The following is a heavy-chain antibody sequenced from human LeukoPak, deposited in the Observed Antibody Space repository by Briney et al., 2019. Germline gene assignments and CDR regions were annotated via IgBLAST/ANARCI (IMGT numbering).Heavy chain of an antibody. J-gene: IGHJ6*02. CDR1: GYGFTNFW. V-gene: IGHV5-51*01. D-gene: IGHD3-10*01. CDR3: ARAGSGTLFYGMDV. CDR2: FYPRDSQS. Sequence: GESLKISCRGSGYGFTNFWIAWVRQMPGKGLEWMGVFYPRDSQSKYGPSFQGQVTFSGDKSISTAYLQWSSLRASDTAMYYCARAGSGTLFYGMDVWGQGTTVTVSS.